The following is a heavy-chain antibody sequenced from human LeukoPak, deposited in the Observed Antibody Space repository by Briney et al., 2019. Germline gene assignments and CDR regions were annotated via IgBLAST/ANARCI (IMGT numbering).Heavy chain of an antibody. V-gene: IGHV4-34*01. CDR2: INHSGST. D-gene: IGHD6-19*01. CDR1: GGSFSGYY. J-gene: IGHJ5*02. CDR3: AREGRYSSGWYRGYNWFDP. Sequence: SETLSLTCAVYGGSFSGYYWSWIRQPPGKGLEWIGEINHSGSTNYNPSLKSRVTISVDTSKNQSSLKLSSVTAADTAVYYCAREGRYSSGWYRGYNWFDPWGQGTLVTVSS.